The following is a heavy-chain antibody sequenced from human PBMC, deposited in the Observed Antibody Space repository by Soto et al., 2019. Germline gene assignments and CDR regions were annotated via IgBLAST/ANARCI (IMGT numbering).Heavy chain of an antibody. V-gene: IGHV1-69*04. CDR2: VNPILSMS. J-gene: IGHJ4*02. CDR3: ATSYGSGYRAFDF. CDR1: GDTFNFYS. Sequence: QVQLVQSGAEVKRPGSSLKVSFKASGDTFNFYSINWVRQAPGLGLEWMGRVNPILSMSNYAQRFQGRVTMTADKSTSTAYMELSGLRSEDTAIYYCATSYGSGYRAFDFWGQGALVTVSS. D-gene: IGHD3-10*01.